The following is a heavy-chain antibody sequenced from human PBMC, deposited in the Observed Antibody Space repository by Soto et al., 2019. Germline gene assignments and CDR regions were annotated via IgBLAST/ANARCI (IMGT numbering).Heavy chain of an antibody. Sequence: QVQLQESGPGLVKPSQTLSLTCTVSGGSISSGDYYWSWIRQPPGKGLEWIGYIYYSGSTYYNPSLKRRVSISVDTSKNRFSLKLSSVTAADTAVYYCARVGDSRGYYYVPRPYYFDYWGQGTLVTVSS. CDR2: IYYSGST. CDR3: ARVGDSRGYYYVPRPYYFDY. D-gene: IGHD3-22*01. J-gene: IGHJ4*02. V-gene: IGHV4-30-4*01. CDR1: GGSISSGDYY.